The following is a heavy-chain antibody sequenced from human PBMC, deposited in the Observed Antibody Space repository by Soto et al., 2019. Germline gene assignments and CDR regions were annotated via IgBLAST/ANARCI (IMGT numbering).Heavy chain of an antibody. CDR2: ISALNGNT. Sequence: QVQLVQSGAEVKKPGASVKVSCKASGYTFTHYGISWVRQAPGQGLAWMVWISALNGNTKYVDNFQDRVTMTTDTSTNTSYMEVRSLRSDDTAIYYCARVYGSGSYIAFDFWGQGTMVTVSS. D-gene: IGHD3-10*01. CDR3: ARVYGSGSYIAFDF. V-gene: IGHV1-18*01. CDR1: GYTFTHYG. J-gene: IGHJ3*01.